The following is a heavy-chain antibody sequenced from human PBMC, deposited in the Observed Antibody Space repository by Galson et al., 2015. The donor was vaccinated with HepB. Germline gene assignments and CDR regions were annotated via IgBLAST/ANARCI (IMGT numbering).Heavy chain of an antibody. Sequence: SLRLSCATFGFTFSRYAMSWVRQAPGKGLEWVSGMSGTGGTTFYSDSVKGRFTISRDNSKNTLYLQMNSLRVEDTAVYYCAKVVVVVTTIPYYFDYWGQGTQVTVSS. D-gene: IGHD2-21*02. J-gene: IGHJ4*02. CDR2: MSGTGGTT. CDR1: GFTFSRYA. CDR3: AKVVVVVTTIPYYFDY. V-gene: IGHV3-23*01.